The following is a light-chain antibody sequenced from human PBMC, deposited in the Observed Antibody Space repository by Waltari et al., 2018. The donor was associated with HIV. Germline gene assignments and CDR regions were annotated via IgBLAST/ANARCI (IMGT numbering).Light chain of an antibody. J-gene: IGKJ3*01. V-gene: IGKV3-11*01. CDR1: QSVTTY. Sequence: EIVLTQSPATLSLSPGEGATLSCRASQSVTTYLAWFQQKPGQPPRLLIFDASSRATGVPARFSGSGSGTDFSLTISSLAPEDFAIYYCQARHSWPPLFTFGPGTKVEMK. CDR2: DAS. CDR3: QARHSWPPLFT.